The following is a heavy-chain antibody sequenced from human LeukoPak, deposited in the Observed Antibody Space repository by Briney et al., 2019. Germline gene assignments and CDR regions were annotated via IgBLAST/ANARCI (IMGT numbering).Heavy chain of an antibody. Sequence: GGSLRLSCAASGFTFSSYWMSWVRQAPGKGLEWVANIKQDGSEKYYVDSVKGRFTISRDNAKNSLYLQMNSLRDEDTAVYYCAREWAVAGTVAQVGYWGQGTLVTVSS. D-gene: IGHD6-19*01. CDR1: GFTFSSYW. CDR2: IKQDGSEK. V-gene: IGHV3-7*01. J-gene: IGHJ4*02. CDR3: AREWAVAGTVAQVGY.